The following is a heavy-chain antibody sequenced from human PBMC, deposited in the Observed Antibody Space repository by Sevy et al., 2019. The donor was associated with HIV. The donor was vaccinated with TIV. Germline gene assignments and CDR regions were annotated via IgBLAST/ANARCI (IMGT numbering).Heavy chain of an antibody. D-gene: IGHD3-3*01. CDR1: GFTFSSYW. J-gene: IGHJ4*02. CDR3: ARETRSGYFP. CDR2: MKEDGSER. V-gene: IGHV3-7*03. Sequence: GGSLRLSCAASGFTFSSYWMSWVRQAPGKGLEWVATMKEDGSERNYVDSVKGRFTISRDNSKNIVDLEMNSLRSEDTATYFCARETRSGYFPWGQGTLVTVSS.